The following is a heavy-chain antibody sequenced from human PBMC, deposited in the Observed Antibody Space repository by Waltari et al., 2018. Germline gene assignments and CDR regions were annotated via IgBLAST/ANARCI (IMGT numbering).Heavy chain of an antibody. Sequence: QVQLQQWGAGLLKPSETLSLTCAVYGGSFSGYYWSWIRQPPGKGLEWIGEINHSGSTNYNQSLKSRVTISVDTSKNQFSLKLSSVTAADTAVYYCARAPPRYCSSTSCYKTGFDPWGQGTLVTVSS. CDR3: ARAPPRYCSSTSCYKTGFDP. CDR1: GGSFSGYY. D-gene: IGHD2-2*01. CDR2: INHSGST. J-gene: IGHJ5*02. V-gene: IGHV4-34*01.